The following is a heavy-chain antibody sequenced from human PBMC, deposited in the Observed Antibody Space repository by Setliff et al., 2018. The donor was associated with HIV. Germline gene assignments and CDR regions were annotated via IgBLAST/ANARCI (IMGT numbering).Heavy chain of an antibody. D-gene: IGHD3-10*01. CDR1: GGDYY. CDR3: ARGLGRGSGTYYNPPGY. Sequence: PSETLSLTCTVSGGDYYWGWIRQPPGEGLEWIASINYSGNTYYNPSLKSRVTISVDTSKNQFSLNLTSVTAADTAVYFCARGLGRGSGTYYNPPGYWGPGTLVTVS. CDR2: INYSGNT. V-gene: IGHV4-39*01. J-gene: IGHJ4*02.